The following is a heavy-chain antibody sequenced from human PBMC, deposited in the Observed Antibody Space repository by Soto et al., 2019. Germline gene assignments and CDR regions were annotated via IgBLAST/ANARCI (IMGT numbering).Heavy chain of an antibody. Sequence: QVQLVQSGAEVKNPGASVKVSCTTSGYTFTTYDINWVRQATGQGFEWMGWMNPNSGNTNYAQKFQGRVTMSRDTSISTAYMELSSLRSEDTAVYYCVRNLNELDPWGQGTLVTVSP. V-gene: IGHV1-8*02. CDR1: GYTFTTYD. J-gene: IGHJ5*02. CDR3: VRNLNELDP. CDR2: MNPNSGNT.